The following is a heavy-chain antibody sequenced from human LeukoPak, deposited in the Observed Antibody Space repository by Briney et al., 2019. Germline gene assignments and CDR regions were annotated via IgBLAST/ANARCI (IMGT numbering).Heavy chain of an antibody. CDR2: IYYSNNT. V-gene: IGHV4-39*02. J-gene: IGHJ4*02. D-gene: IGHD5-18*01. CDR1: GGSISISSAY. CDR3: VRPRGFSYGYFDY. Sequence: SESLSLTCTVSGGSISISSAYGGWIRQPPGKGLEWIGSIYYSNNTYYNPSIKSRATISADTSKNHFSLTLGSVSATDTAVYYCVRPRGFSYGYFDYWGQGTLVTVSS.